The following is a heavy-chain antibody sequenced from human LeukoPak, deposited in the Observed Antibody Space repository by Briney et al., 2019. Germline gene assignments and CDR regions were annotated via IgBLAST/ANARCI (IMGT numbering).Heavy chain of an antibody. CDR3: ARALYSGSYYGMDV. J-gene: IGHJ6*02. CDR1: GFTFSSYG. V-gene: IGHV3-33*01. CDR2: IWYDGSNK. D-gene: IGHD1-26*01. Sequence: PGGSLRLSCAASGFTFSSYGMHWVRQAPGKGLEWVAVIWYDGSNKYYEDSVKGRFTISRDNSKNTLYLQMNSLRAEDTAVYYCARALYSGSYYGMDVWGQGTTVTVSS.